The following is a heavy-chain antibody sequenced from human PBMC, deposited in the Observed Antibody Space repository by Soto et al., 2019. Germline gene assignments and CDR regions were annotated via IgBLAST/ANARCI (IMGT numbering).Heavy chain of an antibody. J-gene: IGHJ6*02. CDR1: GFTSSSYW. CDR3: ARVNSDGQVGGLVTMVRALTPTWGYYYGMDV. V-gene: IGHV3-74*01. D-gene: IGHD3-10*01. Sequence: PGGSLRLSCAASGFTSSSYWMHWVRQAPGKGLVWVSRINSDGSSTSYADSVKGRFTISRDNAKNTLYLQMNSLRAEDTAVYYCARVNSDGQVGGLVTMVRALTPTWGYYYGMDVWGQGTTVTVSS. CDR2: INSDGSST.